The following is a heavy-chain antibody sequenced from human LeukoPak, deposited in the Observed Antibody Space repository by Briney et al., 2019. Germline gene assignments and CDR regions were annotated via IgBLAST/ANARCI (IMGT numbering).Heavy chain of an antibody. CDR2: INPNSGGT. CDR3: ARASNQYNYDLTFFDY. Sequence: AAVKVSCKASGYTFTGYYMPWVRQAPGQGLEWMGWINPNSGGTNYAQKFQGRVTMTRDTSISTAHMELSRLTSDDTAVYYCARASNQYNYDLTFFDYWGQGTLVTVSS. CDR1: GYTFTGYY. V-gene: IGHV1-2*02. D-gene: IGHD5-18*01. J-gene: IGHJ4*02.